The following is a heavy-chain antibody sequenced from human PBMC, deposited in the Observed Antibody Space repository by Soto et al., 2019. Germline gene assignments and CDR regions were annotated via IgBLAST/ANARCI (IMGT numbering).Heavy chain of an antibody. V-gene: IGHV1-2*04. J-gene: IGHJ4*02. CDR3: ARAGYYYDSSGYYYFDY. CDR2: INPNSGGT. Sequence: ASVKVSCKASGYTFTGYYMHWVRQAPGQGLEWMGWINPNSGGTNYAQKFQGWVTMTRDTSISTAYMELSRLRSDDTAVYYCARAGYYYDSSGYYYFDYWGQGTLVTVS. D-gene: IGHD3-22*01. CDR1: GYTFTGYY.